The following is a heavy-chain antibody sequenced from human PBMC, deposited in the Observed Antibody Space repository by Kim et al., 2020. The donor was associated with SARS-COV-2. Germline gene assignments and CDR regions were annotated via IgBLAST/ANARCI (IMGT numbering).Heavy chain of an antibody. V-gene: IGHV3-23*01. J-gene: IGHJ4*02. Sequence: AASLKGQFTISRENSKKTLYLQMSSLRAEDTAVYYCASHGYGDRNYFDYWGQGTLVTVSS. CDR3: ASHGYGDRNYFDY. D-gene: IGHD4-17*01.